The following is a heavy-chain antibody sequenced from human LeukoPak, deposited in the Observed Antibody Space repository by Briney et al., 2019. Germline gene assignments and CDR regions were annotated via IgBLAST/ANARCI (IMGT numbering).Heavy chain of an antibody. CDR2: ISSSSSYI. V-gene: IGHV3-21*01. CDR1: GFDFNYYD. J-gene: IGHJ4*02. CDR3: ARRGGLSSGRSFDH. Sequence: GGSLSLSCVGSGFDFNYYDINWVRKAPGKGLEWFSSISSSSSYIYSAESTKGRFTISRDNANGSVFLQMSSLRPEDTAVYYCARRGGLSSGRSFDHWGQGTLVTVSS. D-gene: IGHD3-16*01.